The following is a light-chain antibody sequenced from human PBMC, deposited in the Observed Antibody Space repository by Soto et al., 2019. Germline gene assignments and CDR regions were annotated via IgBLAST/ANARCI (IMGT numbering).Light chain of an antibody. CDR1: SSNIGKNF. V-gene: IGLV1-47*01. CDR3: AAWDDGLSGPYAV. CDR2: KDN. Sequence: QSVLTQPPSVSVTPGQRVTISCSGSSSNIGKNFVFWFQQVPGMAPKLLIYKDNQRPSGVPDRFSVSKSGTSASLAISGLRSEDEADYYCAAWDDGLSGPYAVFGGGTQLTVL. J-gene: IGLJ7*01.